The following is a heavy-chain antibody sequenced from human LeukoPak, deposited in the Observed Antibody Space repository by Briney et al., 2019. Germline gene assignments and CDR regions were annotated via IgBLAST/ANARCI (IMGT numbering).Heavy chain of an antibody. Sequence: TGGSLRLSCAASGFTFSSYSMNWVRRAPGKGLEWVSSISSSESYIYYADSVKGRFTISRDNAKTSLYLQMNSLRAEDTAVYYCARYDRLVATTDMDVWGKGTTVTVSS. CDR3: ARYDRLVATTDMDV. J-gene: IGHJ6*03. CDR1: GFTFSSYS. D-gene: IGHD5-12*01. CDR2: ISSSESYI. V-gene: IGHV3-21*01.